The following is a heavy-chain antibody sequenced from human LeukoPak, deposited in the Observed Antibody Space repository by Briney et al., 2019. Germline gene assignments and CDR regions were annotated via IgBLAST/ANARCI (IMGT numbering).Heavy chain of an antibody. Sequence: SETLSLTCTVSGGSISSYYWSWIRQPPGKGLEWVGYIYYSGSTNYNPSLKSRVTISVDTSKNQFSLKLSSVTAADTAVYYCARTTRGYSYGSLDYWGQGTLVTVSS. J-gene: IGHJ4*02. V-gene: IGHV4-59*01. CDR2: IYYSGST. D-gene: IGHD5-18*01. CDR1: GGSISSYY. CDR3: ARTTRGYSYGSLDY.